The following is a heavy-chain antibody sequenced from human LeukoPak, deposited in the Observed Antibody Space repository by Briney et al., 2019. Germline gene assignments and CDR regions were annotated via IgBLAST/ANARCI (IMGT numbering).Heavy chain of an antibody. V-gene: IGHV3-20*04. D-gene: IGHD1-26*01. Sequence: GGSLRLSCAASGFTFDDYGMSWVRQAPGKGLDWVSGINWNGGSTGYADSVKGRFTISRDNAKNSLYLQMNSLRAEDTALYYCARGRSGSYQEGFDYWGQGTLVTVSS. CDR2: INWNGGST. J-gene: IGHJ4*02. CDR3: ARGRSGSYQEGFDY. CDR1: GFTFDDYG.